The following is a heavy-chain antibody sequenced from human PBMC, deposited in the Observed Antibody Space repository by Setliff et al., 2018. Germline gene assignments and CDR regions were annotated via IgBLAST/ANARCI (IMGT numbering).Heavy chain of an antibody. D-gene: IGHD6-13*01. CDR3: ARDRIAAADAIHYYYFAMDV. CDR2: ISSSSSYI. V-gene: IGHV3-21*01. Sequence: GGSLRLSCAASGFTFDDYGMSWVRQAPGKGLEWVSSISSSSSYIYYADSVKGRFTISRDNAKNSLYLQMNSLRAEDTAVYYCARDRIAAADAIHYYYFAMDVWGKGTTVTVSS. J-gene: IGHJ6*04. CDR1: GFTFDDYG.